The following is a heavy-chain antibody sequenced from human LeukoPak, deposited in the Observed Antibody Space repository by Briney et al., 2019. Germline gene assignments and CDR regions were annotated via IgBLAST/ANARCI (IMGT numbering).Heavy chain of an antibody. V-gene: IGHV3-23*01. D-gene: IGHD3-10*01. CDR3: AKDIKSGLMVRGVMGFDP. CDR1: GSTFSSYA. CDR2: ISGSGGST. Sequence: PGGPLRLSCAASGSTFSSYAMSWVRQAPGKGLEWVSAISGSGGSTYYADSVKGRFTISRDNSKNTLYLQMNSLRAEDTAVYYCAKDIKSGLMVRGVMGFDPWGQGTLVTVSS. J-gene: IGHJ5*02.